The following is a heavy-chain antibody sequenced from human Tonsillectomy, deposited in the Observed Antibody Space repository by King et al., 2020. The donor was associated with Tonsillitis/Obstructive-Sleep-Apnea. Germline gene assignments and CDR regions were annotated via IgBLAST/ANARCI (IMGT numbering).Heavy chain of an antibody. D-gene: IGHD3-16*01. Sequence: VQLQQWGAGLLKPSETLSLTCPVYGGSFSGYYWSWIRQPPGKGLEWIGEINHSGSTNYNPSLKSRVTISVDTSKNQFSLQLRSVTAADTAVYYFARKNIGWGTNAFDIWGQGTTVTVSS. V-gene: IGHV4-34*01. CDR2: INHSGST. CDR1: GGSFSGYY. CDR3: ARKNIGWGTNAFDI. J-gene: IGHJ3*02.